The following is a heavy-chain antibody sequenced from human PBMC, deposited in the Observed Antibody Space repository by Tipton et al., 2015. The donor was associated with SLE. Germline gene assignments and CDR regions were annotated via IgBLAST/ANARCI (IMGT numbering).Heavy chain of an antibody. Sequence: SLRLSCAASGLTFSSYWMSWVRQAPGKGLEWVAFIRYDGSNKYYADSVKGRFTISRDNSKNTLYLQMNSLRAEDTAVYYWAKDQDFDWFSGDALDIWGQGTMVTVSS. CDR1: GLTFSSYW. J-gene: IGHJ3*02. V-gene: IGHV3-30*02. D-gene: IGHD3-9*01. CDR3: AKDQDFDWFSGDALDI. CDR2: IRYDGSNK.